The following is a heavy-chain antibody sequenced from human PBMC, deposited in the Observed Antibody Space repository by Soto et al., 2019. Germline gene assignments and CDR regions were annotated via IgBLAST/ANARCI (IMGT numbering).Heavy chain of an antibody. J-gene: IGHJ5*02. Sequence: GGSLRLSCAASGFTFNTYAMTWVRQAPGKGLEWVSSITDSGDSTYYADSVKGRFTISRDNSKNTLFLQMNSLRAEDTALYYCAKNIAASGYFFDPWGQGTLVTVSS. D-gene: IGHD6-13*01. V-gene: IGHV3-23*01. CDR1: GFTFNTYA. CDR3: AKNIAASGYFFDP. CDR2: ITDSGDST.